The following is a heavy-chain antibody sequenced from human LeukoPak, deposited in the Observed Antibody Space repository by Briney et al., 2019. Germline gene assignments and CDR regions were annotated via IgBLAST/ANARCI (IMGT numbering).Heavy chain of an antibody. CDR3: ARDGDRSGYYMGMYNWFDP. J-gene: IGHJ5*02. Sequence: SETLSLTCTVSGGSISSSNYYWGWIRQPPGKGLEWIGSIYYSGSTYYNPSLKSRVTISVDTSKNQFSLKLISVTAADTAVYYCARDGDRSGYYMGMYNWFDPWGQGTLVTVSS. D-gene: IGHD3-3*01. V-gene: IGHV4-39*02. CDR2: IYYSGST. CDR1: GGSISSSNYY.